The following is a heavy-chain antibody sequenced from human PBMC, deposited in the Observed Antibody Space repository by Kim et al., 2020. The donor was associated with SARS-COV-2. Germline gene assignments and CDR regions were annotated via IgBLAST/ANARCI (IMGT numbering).Heavy chain of an antibody. J-gene: IGHJ6*01. CDR2: ISSSSTYT. CDR3: VRDRRRALGEHFYYGMD. D-gene: IGHD1-1*01. V-gene: IGHV3-21*01. Sequence: GGSLRLSCAASGFTFSSYNMNWVRQAPGKGLEWVSSISSSSTYTYYTDSVKGRFTISRDNAKASMYLQMNSLRVEDTAVYFGVRDRRRALGEHFYYGMD. CDR1: GFTFSSYN.